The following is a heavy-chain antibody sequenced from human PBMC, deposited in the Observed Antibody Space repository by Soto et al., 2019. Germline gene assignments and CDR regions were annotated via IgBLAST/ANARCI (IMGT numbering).Heavy chain of an antibody. Sequence: SETLSLTCAVSGGSISSSNWWSWVRQPPGKGLEWIGEIYHSGSTNYNPSLKSRVTISVDKSKNQFSLKLSSVTAADTAVYYCAEGYYYDSSGYYPLCYWGQGTLVTVSS. CDR3: AEGYYYDSSGYYPLCY. V-gene: IGHV4-4*02. J-gene: IGHJ4*02. CDR1: GGSISSSNW. D-gene: IGHD3-22*01. CDR2: IYHSGST.